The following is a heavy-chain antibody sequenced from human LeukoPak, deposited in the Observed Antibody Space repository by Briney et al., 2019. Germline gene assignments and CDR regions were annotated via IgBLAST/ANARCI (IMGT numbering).Heavy chain of an antibody. D-gene: IGHD3-9*01. V-gene: IGHV1-2*02. Sequence: ASVKVSCKASDYTFTSYGISWVRQAPGQGLEWMGWINPNSGGTNYAQKFQGRVTMTRDTSISTAYMELSRLRSDDTAVYYCARDLGILTGYYSNWFDPWGQGTLVTVSS. CDR1: DYTFTSYG. CDR2: INPNSGGT. J-gene: IGHJ5*02. CDR3: ARDLGILTGYYSNWFDP.